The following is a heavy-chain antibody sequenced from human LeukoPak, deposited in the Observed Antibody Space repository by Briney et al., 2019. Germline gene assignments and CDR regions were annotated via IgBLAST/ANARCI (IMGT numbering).Heavy chain of an antibody. CDR1: GGSISSSSHY. V-gene: IGHV4-39*02. CDR2: ISYSGTT. CDR3: ARSSYGEYDFDF. Sequence: SETLSPTCTVSGGSISSSSHYWGWIRQPPGKGLEWIGSISYSGTTYYNPSLKSPVTVSVDTSKNHFSLKLSSVTSADTAVFYCARSSYGEYDFDFWGQGTLVTVSS. D-gene: IGHD4-17*01. J-gene: IGHJ4*02.